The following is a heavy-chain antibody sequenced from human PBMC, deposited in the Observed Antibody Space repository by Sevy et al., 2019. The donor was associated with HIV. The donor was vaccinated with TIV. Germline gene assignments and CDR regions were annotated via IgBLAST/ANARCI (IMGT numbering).Heavy chain of an antibody. CDR3: ARASGYYYRDAFDI. Sequence: GGSLRLSCAASGFTFSSYWMSWVRQAPGKGLEWVANIKQDGSEKYYVDSVKGRFIISRDNAKNSLYLQMNSLRAEDTAVYSCARASGYYYRDAFDIWGQGTMVTVSS. V-gene: IGHV3-7*01. D-gene: IGHD3-22*01. J-gene: IGHJ3*02. CDR2: IKQDGSEK. CDR1: GFTFSSYW.